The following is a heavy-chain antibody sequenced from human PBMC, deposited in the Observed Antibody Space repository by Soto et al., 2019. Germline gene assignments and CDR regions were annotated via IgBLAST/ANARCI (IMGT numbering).Heavy chain of an antibody. V-gene: IGHV3-15*01. CDR2: IKSKKDGGAR. CDR3: VEGWNDF. Sequence: EVQVVESGGDLVECGGSLRHSCETSGFMFSSAWMSWVRQAPGKGLEWVARIKSKKDGGARDYAAPVNGRFSISRDDSKRTVYLQMNSLRAEDTALYYCVEGWNDFWGQGTLVTVSS. D-gene: IGHD1-1*01. CDR1: GFMFSSAW. J-gene: IGHJ4*02.